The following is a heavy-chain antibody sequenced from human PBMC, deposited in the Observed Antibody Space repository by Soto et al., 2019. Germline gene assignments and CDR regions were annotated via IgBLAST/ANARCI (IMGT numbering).Heavy chain of an antibody. D-gene: IGHD2-15*01. Sequence: EVQLVESGGGLVKPGGSLRLSCAASGFTFSSYSMNWVRQAPGKGLEWVSSISSSSSYIYYADSVMGRFTISRDNAKNSLYLQMNSLRAEDTAVYYCARDEVVVVVAATRPYYYYGMDVWGQGTTVTVSS. J-gene: IGHJ6*02. V-gene: IGHV3-21*01. CDR1: GFTFSSYS. CDR2: ISSSSSYI. CDR3: ARDEVVVVVAATRPYYYYGMDV.